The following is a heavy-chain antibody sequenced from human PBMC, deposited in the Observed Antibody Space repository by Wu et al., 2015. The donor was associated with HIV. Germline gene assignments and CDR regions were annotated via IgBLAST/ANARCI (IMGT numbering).Heavy chain of an antibody. CDR2: INPNSGGT. D-gene: IGHD3-10*01. Sequence: VQVVQSANEVKKPGASVKVSCKASGYTFTGYYMHWVRQAPGQGLEWMGWINPNSGGTNYAQKFQGRVTMTRDTSITTAYMELSRLRSDDTAVYFCARVFFGYYYYMDVWGKGPRSPSP. CDR1: GYTFTGYY. V-gene: IGHV1-2*02. J-gene: IGHJ6*03. CDR3: ARVFFGYYYYMDV.